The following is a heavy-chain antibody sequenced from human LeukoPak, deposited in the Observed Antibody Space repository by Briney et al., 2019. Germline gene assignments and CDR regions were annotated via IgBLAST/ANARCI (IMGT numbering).Heavy chain of an antibody. Sequence: EASVKVSCKASGGTFSSYAISWVRQAPGQGLEWMGRIIPIFGTANYAQKSQGRVTIITDESTSTAYMELSSLRSEDTAVYYCARGGLDGFDYWGQGTLVTVSS. J-gene: IGHJ4*02. CDR2: IIPIFGTA. D-gene: IGHD3-16*01. V-gene: IGHV1-69*05. CDR3: ARGGLDGFDY. CDR1: GGTFSSYA.